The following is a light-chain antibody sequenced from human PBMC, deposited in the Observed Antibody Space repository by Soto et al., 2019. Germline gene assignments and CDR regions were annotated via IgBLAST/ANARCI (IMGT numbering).Light chain of an antibody. CDR2: EVT. Sequence: QSALTQPASVSGSPGQSITISCSGTSDDVGGYNYVAWYQQYPGKAPKLTISEVTDRPSGVSNRFSGPKSGNTASLTISGLQAEDEADFYCSSYTSSSSYVFGTGTKVTVL. V-gene: IGLV2-14*01. CDR3: SSYTSSSSYV. J-gene: IGLJ1*01. CDR1: SDDVGGYNY.